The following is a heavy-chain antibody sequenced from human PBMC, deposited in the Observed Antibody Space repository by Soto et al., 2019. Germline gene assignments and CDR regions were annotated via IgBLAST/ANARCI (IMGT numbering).Heavy chain of an antibody. CDR1: GYTFTSYY. D-gene: IGHD4-17*01. V-gene: IGHV1-46*01. CDR2: INPSGGST. J-gene: IGHJ5*02. Sequence: ASVKVSCKASGYTFTSYYMHWVRQAPGQGLEWMGIINPSGGSTSYAQKFQGRVTMTRDTSTSTVYMELSSLRSEGTAVYYCARLGGSITTVTNWFDPWGQGTLVTVSS. CDR3: ARLGGSITTVTNWFDP.